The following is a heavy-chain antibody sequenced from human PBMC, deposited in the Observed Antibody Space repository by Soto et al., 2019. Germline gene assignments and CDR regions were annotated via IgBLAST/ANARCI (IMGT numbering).Heavy chain of an antibody. J-gene: IGHJ3*02. D-gene: IGHD1-1*01. Sequence: QVPLQESGPGLVKPSETLSLTCTVSGGSISSYYWSWIRQPPGKGLERIVYTYYSGSTNNNPSLKSRGTISVATSKTQCTLKLSSVTAGDTVVYYCARRYGNAFDIWGQGTMVTVSS. CDR1: GGSISSYY. CDR2: TYYSGST. V-gene: IGHV4-59*08. CDR3: ARRYGNAFDI.